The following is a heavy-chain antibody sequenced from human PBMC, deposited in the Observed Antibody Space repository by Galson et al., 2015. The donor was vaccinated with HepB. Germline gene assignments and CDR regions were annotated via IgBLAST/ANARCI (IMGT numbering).Heavy chain of an antibody. D-gene: IGHD3-10*01. Sequence: SLRLSCAASGFTFSSYGMHWVRQAPGKGLEWVAVISYGGSNKYYADSVKGRFTISRDNSKNTLYLQMNSLRAEDTAVYYCARDLPGGSGSYYAAYNWFDPWGQGTLVTVSS. CDR1: GFTFSSYG. V-gene: IGHV3-30*03. CDR3: ARDLPGGSGSYYAAYNWFDP. J-gene: IGHJ5*02. CDR2: ISYGGSNK.